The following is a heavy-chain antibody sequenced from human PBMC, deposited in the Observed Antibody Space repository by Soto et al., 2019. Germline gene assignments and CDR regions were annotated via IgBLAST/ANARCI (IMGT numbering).Heavy chain of an antibody. J-gene: IGHJ4*02. CDR2: IYYSGST. D-gene: IGHD6-19*01. CDR1: GGSISRYY. Sequence: PSETLSLTCTVSGGSISRYYWSCIRQPPGKGLEWIGYIYYSGSTNYNPSLKSRVTISVDKSKNQFSLKLSSVTAADTAVYYCARVWVYTSGWYVDYWREGTLVAVSS. V-gene: IGHV4-59*01. CDR3: ARVWVYTSGWYVDY.